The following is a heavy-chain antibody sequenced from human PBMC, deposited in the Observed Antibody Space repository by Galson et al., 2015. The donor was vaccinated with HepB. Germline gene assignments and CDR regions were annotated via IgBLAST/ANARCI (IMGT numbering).Heavy chain of an antibody. CDR1: GFTFSSYA. Sequence: SLRLSCAASGFTFSSYAMHWVRQAPGKGLEWVAVISYDGSNKYYADSVKGRFTISRDNSKNTLYLQMNSLRAEDTAVYYCARGAFGRFGTDAFDIWGQGTMVTVSS. D-gene: IGHD3-10*01. J-gene: IGHJ3*02. V-gene: IGHV3-30*04. CDR2: ISYDGSNK. CDR3: ARGAFGRFGTDAFDI.